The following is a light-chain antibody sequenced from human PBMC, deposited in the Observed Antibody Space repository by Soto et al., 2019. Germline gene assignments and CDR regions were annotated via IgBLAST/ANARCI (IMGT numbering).Light chain of an antibody. V-gene: IGKV1-5*03. CDR3: QQYNSYPWT. J-gene: IGKJ1*01. CDR2: KAS. CDR1: QSISSW. Sequence: DIQMTQSPSTLSASVGDRVTITCRASQSISSWWAWYQQKPGKAPKLLIYKASSLESGVPSRFSGSGSGKEITLTISSLQHDYFATYYCQQYNSYPWTFGQGTKVEIK.